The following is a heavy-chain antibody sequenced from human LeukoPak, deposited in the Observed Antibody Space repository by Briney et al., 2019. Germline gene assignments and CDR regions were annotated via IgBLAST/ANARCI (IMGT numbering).Heavy chain of an antibody. CDR1: GFTFSSYW. D-gene: IGHD3-3*02. CDR3: ARDSSFDYSILLDY. V-gene: IGHV3-7*01. Sequence: GGSLRLSCAASGFTFSSYWMTWVRQAPGKGLEWVANIKQDGSEKYYVDSVKGRFTISRDNAKNSLYLQMNSLRAEDTAVYYCARDSSFDYSILLDYWGQGTLVTVSS. CDR2: IKQDGSEK. J-gene: IGHJ4*02.